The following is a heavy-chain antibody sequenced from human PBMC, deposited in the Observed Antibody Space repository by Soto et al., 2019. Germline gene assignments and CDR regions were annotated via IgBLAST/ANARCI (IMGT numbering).Heavy chain of an antibody. CDR3: ARGIHDYGDYYFDY. V-gene: IGHV4-30-2*01. D-gene: IGHD4-17*01. J-gene: IGHJ4*02. Sequence: PSETLSLTCAVSGGSISSGGYSWSWIRQPPGKGLEWIGYIYHSGSTYYNPSLKSRVTISVDRSKSQFSLKLSSVTAADTAVYYCARGIHDYGDYYFDYWGQGTLVTVSS. CDR1: GGSISSGGYS. CDR2: IYHSGST.